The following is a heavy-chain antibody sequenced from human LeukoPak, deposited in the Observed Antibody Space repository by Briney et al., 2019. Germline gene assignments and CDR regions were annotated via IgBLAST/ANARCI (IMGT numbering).Heavy chain of an antibody. CDR1: GFTFSTYE. CDR3: ARSTYFDY. V-gene: IGHV3-48*03. Sequence: LPGGSLRLSCAASGFTFSTYEMNWVRQAPGKGLEWVSYISNSGNTKHYADSVKGRFTISRDNAKNSLYLQINSLTAEDTAVYYYARSTYFDYWGQGTLVAVSS. J-gene: IGHJ4*02. CDR2: ISNSGNTK.